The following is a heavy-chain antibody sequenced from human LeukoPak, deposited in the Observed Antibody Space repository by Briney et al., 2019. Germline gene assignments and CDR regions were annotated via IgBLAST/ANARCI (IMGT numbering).Heavy chain of an antibody. J-gene: IGHJ3*02. V-gene: IGHV1-18*01. CDR2: ISAYNGNT. CDR1: GYTFTSYG. D-gene: IGHD3-10*01. CDR3: ARYRSMVRGVDDAFDI. Sequence: ASVKVSCKASGYTFTSYGISWVRQAPGQGLEWMGWISAYNGNTNYAQKLQGRVTMTTDTSTSTAYMELRSLRSDDTAVYYCARYRSMVRGVDDAFDIWGQGTMVTVSS.